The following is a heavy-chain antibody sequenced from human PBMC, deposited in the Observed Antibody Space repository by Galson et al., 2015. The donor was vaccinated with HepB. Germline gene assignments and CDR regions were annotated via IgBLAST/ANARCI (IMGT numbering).Heavy chain of an antibody. D-gene: IGHD6-6*01. Sequence: SVKVSCKVSAYSFTNYGITWVRQAPGQGLEWMGWISGYNGDTNYAQKFQDRVTMTTDTSTSTAYMELRSLRSDYTGMFYCARARYGSSPPDYWGQGTLVTVSS. V-gene: IGHV1-18*01. CDR1: AYSFTNYG. CDR2: ISGYNGDT. J-gene: IGHJ4*02. CDR3: ARARYGSSPPDY.